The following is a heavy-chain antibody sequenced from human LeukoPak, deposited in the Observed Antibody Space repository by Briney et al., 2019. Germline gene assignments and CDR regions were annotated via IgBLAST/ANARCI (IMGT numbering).Heavy chain of an antibody. J-gene: IGHJ4*02. CDR3: ARGNLQLWSQIDY. Sequence: ASVKVSCKASGYTFTSYGISWVRQAPGQGLEWMGWISPYNGNTDYSQKFQGRVTITRNTSISTAYMELSSLRSEDTAVYYCARGNLQLWSQIDYWGQGTLVTVS. V-gene: IGHV1-8*03. CDR1: GYTFTSYG. CDR2: ISPYNGNT. D-gene: IGHD5-18*01.